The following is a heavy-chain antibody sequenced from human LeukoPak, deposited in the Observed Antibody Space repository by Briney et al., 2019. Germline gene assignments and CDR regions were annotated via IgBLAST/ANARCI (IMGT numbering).Heavy chain of an antibody. J-gene: IGHJ4*02. D-gene: IGHD7-27*01. CDR3: ARDLSSTSNWEFDY. Sequence: ASXXVSCKTSGYTFTDYFIHWVRQAPGQGVEWMGRVKPNSAVTESEQKFQGRVTMTRDTSISTVYMELNRLTSDDTAVYYCARDLSSTSNWEFDYWGQGTLVTVSS. CDR1: GYTFTDYF. V-gene: IGHV1-2*06. CDR2: VKPNSAVT.